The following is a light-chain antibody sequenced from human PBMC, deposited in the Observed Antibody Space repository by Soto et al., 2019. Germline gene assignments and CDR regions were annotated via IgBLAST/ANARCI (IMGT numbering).Light chain of an antibody. CDR2: GGS. CDR1: QSVGSAY. J-gene: IGKJ5*01. V-gene: IGKV3-20*01. CDR3: QQYDTSPIT. Sequence: SQGERATLSCRASQSVGSAYLAWYQQRPGQAPRLLIYGGSSRATGIPDRFSGRGSGTDFSLTISRLEPEDFALYYCQQYDTSPITFGQGTRLEIK.